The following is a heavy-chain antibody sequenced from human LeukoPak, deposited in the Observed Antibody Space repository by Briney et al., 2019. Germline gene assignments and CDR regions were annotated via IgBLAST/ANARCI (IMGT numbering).Heavy chain of an antibody. J-gene: IGHJ4*02. CDR1: GGSFSGYY. CDR2: INHSGST. V-gene: IGHV4-34*01. Sequence: SETLSLTCAVDGGSFSGYYWSWIRQPPRKGLEWNGEINHSGSTNYNPYIKFRVTISVDTAKNQFSLKLSSVTAADTAVYYCARGRGARKYDYWGQGTLVTVSS. D-gene: IGHD3-16*01. CDR3: ARGRGARKYDY.